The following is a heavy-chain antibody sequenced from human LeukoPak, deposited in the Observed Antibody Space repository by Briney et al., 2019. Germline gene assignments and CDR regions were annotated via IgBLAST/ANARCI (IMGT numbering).Heavy chain of an antibody. V-gene: IGHV4-34*01. Sequence: SETLSLTCAVYGGSFSGYYWSWLRQRPGKGLEWIGEINHSGSNNYNTSLKSRVTISVDTSKNQFSLKLSSVTAAYTAVYYCARGATGTTTGDIDYWGQGTLVTVSS. D-gene: IGHD1-1*01. J-gene: IGHJ4*02. CDR1: GGSFSGYY. CDR3: ARGATGTTTGDIDY. CDR2: INHSGSN.